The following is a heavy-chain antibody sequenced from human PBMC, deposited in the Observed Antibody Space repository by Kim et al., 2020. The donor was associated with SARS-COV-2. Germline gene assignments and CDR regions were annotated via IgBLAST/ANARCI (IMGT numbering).Heavy chain of an antibody. J-gene: IGHJ4*02. CDR2: ST. V-gene: IGHV4-4*02. Sequence: STNSNPSLKSRVTISVDKSKNQFSLKLSSVTAADTAVYYCARDHGGATYSWGQGTLVTVSS. CDR3: ARDHGGATYS. D-gene: IGHD1-26*01.